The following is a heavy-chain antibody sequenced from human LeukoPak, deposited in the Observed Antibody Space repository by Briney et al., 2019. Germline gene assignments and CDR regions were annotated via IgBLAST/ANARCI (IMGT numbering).Heavy chain of an antibody. CDR1: GGSISSYY. Sequence: PSETLSLTCTVSGGSISSYYWSWIRQPPGKGLEWIGYIYYSGSTNYNPSLKSRVTISVDTSKNQFSLKLSSVTAADTAVYYCARDGTSQYYDFWSGSWFDPWGQGTLVTVSS. V-gene: IGHV4-59*01. D-gene: IGHD3-3*01. CDR3: ARDGTSQYYDFWSGSWFDP. CDR2: IYYSGST. J-gene: IGHJ5*02.